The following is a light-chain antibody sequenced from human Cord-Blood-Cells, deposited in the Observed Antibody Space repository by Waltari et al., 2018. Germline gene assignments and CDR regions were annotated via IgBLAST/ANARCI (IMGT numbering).Light chain of an antibody. CDR1: SSDVGGYNY. CDR2: EVS. J-gene: IGLJ2*01. V-gene: IGLV2-8*01. Sequence: QSALTQPPSASGSPGQSVTISCTGTSSDVGGYNYVSWYQQHPGKAPKLMIYEVSNRPSGVPALFSGSKSGNTASLTVSGLQAEDEADYYCSSYAGRNNLVFGGGTKLTVL. CDR3: SSYAGRNNLV.